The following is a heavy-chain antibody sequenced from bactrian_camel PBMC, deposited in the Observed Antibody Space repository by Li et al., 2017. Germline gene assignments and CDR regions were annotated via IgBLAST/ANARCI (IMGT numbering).Heavy chain of an antibody. CDR3: AAGIMWCGLEQSEYDY. J-gene: IGHJ4*01. D-gene: IGHD2*01. V-gene: IGHV3S1*01. Sequence: HVQLVESGGGSVQAGGSLRLSCAASGYTGGRMCLVWFRRVPGKEREGVARIDTVGGSTVYADSVKGRFTISQAGAKNTVTLQMNSLKPGDTAMYYCAAGIMWCGLEQSEYDYWGQGTQVTVS. CDR2: IDTVGGST. CDR1: GYTGGRMC.